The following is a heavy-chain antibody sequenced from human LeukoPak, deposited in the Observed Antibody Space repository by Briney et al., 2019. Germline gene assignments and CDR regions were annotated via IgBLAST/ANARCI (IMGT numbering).Heavy chain of an antibody. Sequence: LGGARQISGKGSGYNFTSYGMGGARQVPGKGLEGMGSIYRGDSDTRYSPSCQGQVTSSADKSSSTAYLQWSSLKASDTAMYYCARLIPPGTYYDSSGYSYYFDYWGQGTLVTVSS. CDR1: GYNFTSYG. D-gene: IGHD3-22*01. J-gene: IGHJ4*02. V-gene: IGHV5-51*01. CDR2: IYRGDSDT. CDR3: ARLIPPGTYYDSSGYSYYFDY.